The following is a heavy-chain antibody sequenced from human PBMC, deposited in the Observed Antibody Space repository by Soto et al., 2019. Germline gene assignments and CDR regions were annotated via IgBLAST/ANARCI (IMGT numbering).Heavy chain of an antibody. Sequence: PGGSLRLSCVASGFTFSNYWMHWVRQPPGKGLEWVSRIKNDGSGAYYADSVQGRFTISRDNAKNTLYLQMNSLRAEGTAVYYCIRGDGDYHDGNGYLGRHWGQGTLVTVSS. CDR3: IRGDGDYHDGNGYLGRH. CDR2: IKNDGSGA. D-gene: IGHD5-18*01. J-gene: IGHJ4*02. V-gene: IGHV3-74*01. CDR1: GFTFSNYW.